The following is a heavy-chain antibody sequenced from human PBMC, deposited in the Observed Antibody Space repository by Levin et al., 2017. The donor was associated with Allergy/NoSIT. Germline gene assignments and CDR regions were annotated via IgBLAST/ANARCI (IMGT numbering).Heavy chain of an antibody. Sequence: PSETLSLTCAASGFTFNDFAMHWVRQASGKGLEWVGRVRSKANDYATAYGASVQGRFTISRDDSKNMAYLQMDSLKSEDTAVYYCTKTDYGGQLAGSWGQGTLVTVSS. CDR2: VRSKANDYAT. CDR1: GFTFNDFA. J-gene: IGHJ5*02. D-gene: IGHD4-23*01. V-gene: IGHV3-73*01. CDR3: TKTDYGGQLAGS.